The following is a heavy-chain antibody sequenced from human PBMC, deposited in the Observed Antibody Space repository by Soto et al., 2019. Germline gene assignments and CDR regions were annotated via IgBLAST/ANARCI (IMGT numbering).Heavy chain of an antibody. CDR3: CGGRQWLGDY. J-gene: IGHJ4*02. D-gene: IGHD6-19*01. V-gene: IGHV3-30*03. Sequence: QVQMLESGGGVVQPWRSLRLSCAAYGFTFSSYGMHWVRQAPGKGLEWVAVISYDGSNKYYSDSVKGRFTISRDNSKNTLYLQMNSLRAEDKAVYYCCGGRQWLGDYWGQGTLVTVSS. CDR2: ISYDGSNK. CDR1: GFTFSSYG.